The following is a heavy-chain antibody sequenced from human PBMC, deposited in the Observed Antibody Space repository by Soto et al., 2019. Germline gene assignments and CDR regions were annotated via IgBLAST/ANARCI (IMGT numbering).Heavy chain of an antibody. CDR3: AREYYDFWSGSNWFDP. V-gene: IGHV4-34*01. J-gene: IGHJ5*02. D-gene: IGHD3-3*01. CDR1: GGSFSGYY. Sequence: PADTLSLTCAVYGGSFSGYYWSWIRQPPGKGLEWIGEINHSGSTNYNPSLKSRVTISVDTSKNQFSLKLSSVTAADTAAYYCAREYYDFWSGSNWFDPWGQGTLVTVSS. CDR2: INHSGST.